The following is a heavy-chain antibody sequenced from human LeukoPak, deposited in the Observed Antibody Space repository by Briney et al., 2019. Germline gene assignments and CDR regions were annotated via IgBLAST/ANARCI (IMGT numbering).Heavy chain of an antibody. D-gene: IGHD3-22*01. CDR3: TRGSYYDSSGYSGVRLFDY. V-gene: IGHV1-2*02. CDR2: ISPNSGGT. Sequence: ASVKVSCKSSGYTFTTYAISWVRQAPGQGLEWMGWISPNSGGTNYAQKFQGRVTMTSDTSISTAYMELSRLRSDDTALYYCTRGSYYDSSGYSGVRLFDYWGQGTPVTVPS. CDR1: GYTFTTYA. J-gene: IGHJ4*02.